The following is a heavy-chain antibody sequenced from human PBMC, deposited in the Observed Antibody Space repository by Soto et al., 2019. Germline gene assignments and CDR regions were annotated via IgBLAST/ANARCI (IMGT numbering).Heavy chain of an antibody. D-gene: IGHD2-15*01. J-gene: IGHJ1*01. CDR2: ISSSGSTI. Sequence: WGSLRLFCASSGFTFSNYEIHWVRQAPGKGLEWVSYISSSGSTIHYADSVKCRFTISRDNAKNSLYLQMNSLRAEDTAVYYFARRTDCSGSCYTYFQHWGQGTLVTVSS. V-gene: IGHV3-48*03. CDR1: GFTFSNYE. CDR3: ARRTDCSGSCYTYFQH.